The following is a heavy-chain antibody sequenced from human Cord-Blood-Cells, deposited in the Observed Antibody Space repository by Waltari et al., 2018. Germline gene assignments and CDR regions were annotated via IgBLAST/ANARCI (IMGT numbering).Heavy chain of an antibody. V-gene: IGHV4-39*01. J-gene: IGHJ6*02. CDR2: IYYSGST. CDR3: ARPSHKVSSYYYYGMDV. CDR1: GGSISSSSYY. Sequence: QLQLQESGPGLVKPSETLSLTCTVSGGSISSSSYYWGWIRQPPGKGLEWIGSIYYSGSTYYNPSLKSRVTISLDTSKNQFSLKLSSVTAADTAVYYCARPSHKVSSYYYYGMDVWGQGTTVTVSS.